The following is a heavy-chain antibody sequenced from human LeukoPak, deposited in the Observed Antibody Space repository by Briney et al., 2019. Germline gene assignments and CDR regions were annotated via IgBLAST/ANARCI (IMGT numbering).Heavy chain of an antibody. CDR1: GGSFTSGNYY. CDR3: ARDGGSYHGLDS. J-gene: IGHJ4*02. Sequence: SETLSLTCTVSGGSFTSGNYYWGWIRQPAGKGLEWIGRIFTTGSTTYSPSLKSRVTISLDTSKNQFSLKLSSVTAADTAVYYCARDGGSYHGLDSWGQGTLVTVSS. V-gene: IGHV4-61*02. D-gene: IGHD1-26*01. CDR2: IFTTGST.